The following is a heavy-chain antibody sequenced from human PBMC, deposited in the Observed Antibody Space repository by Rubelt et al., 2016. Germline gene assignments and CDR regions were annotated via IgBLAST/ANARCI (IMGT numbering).Heavy chain of an antibody. CDR1: GGTFSSYA. D-gene: IGHD3-22*01. Sequence: QVQLVQSGAEVKKPGSSVKVSCKASGGTFSSYAISWVRQAPGQGLEWMGGIIPIFGTANYAQKFQGRVTMTTDTSTSTAYMGLRILRSDDTAVYYCARKWLFQFDYWGQGTLVTVSS. CDR2: IIPIFGTA. V-gene: IGHV1-69*06. J-gene: IGHJ4*02. CDR3: ARKWLFQFDY.